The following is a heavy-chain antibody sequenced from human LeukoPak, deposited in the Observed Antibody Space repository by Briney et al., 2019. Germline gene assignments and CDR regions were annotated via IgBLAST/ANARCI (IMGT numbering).Heavy chain of an antibody. V-gene: IGHV3-23*01. J-gene: IGHJ4*02. D-gene: IGHD5-18*01. CDR1: AFTFGSYA. Sequence: GGSLRLSCAASAFTFGSYAMSWVRQAPGKGLEWVSSISTSDGTTYYADSVKGRFTISRDNSKNTLYLQMNSLRAEDAAIYYCAKGRTGFSYGYGIDYWGQGTLVTVSS. CDR3: AKGRTGFSYGYGIDY. CDR2: ISTSDGTT.